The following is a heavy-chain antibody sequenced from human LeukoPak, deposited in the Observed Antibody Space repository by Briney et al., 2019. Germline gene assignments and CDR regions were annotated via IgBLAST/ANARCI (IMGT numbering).Heavy chain of an antibody. V-gene: IGHV1-18*01. Sequence: ASVKVSCKASGYTFTSYGISWVRQAPGQGLEWMGWISAYNGNTNYAQKLQGRVTMTTDTSTSTAYMELRSLRSDDTAVYYCARDNSSYSSSPASAYYGMDVWGQGTTVTVSS. J-gene: IGHJ6*02. CDR2: ISAYNGNT. CDR1: GYTFTSYG. CDR3: ARDNSSYSSSPASAYYGMDV. D-gene: IGHD6-6*01.